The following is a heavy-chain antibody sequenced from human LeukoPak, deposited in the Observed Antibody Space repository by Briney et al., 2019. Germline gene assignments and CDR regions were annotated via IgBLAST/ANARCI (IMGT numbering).Heavy chain of an antibody. V-gene: IGHV3-23*01. D-gene: IGHD6-13*01. CDR2: ISGSGGST. CDR1: GFTFSNYA. CDR3: MQQGAGYSSSFDY. Sequence: GGSLRLSCAASGFTFSNYAMSWVRQAPGKGLEWVSAISGSGGSTYYADSVKGRFTISRDNSKNTLYLQMNSLRAEDTAVYYCMQQGAGYSSSFDYWGQGTLVIVSS. J-gene: IGHJ4*02.